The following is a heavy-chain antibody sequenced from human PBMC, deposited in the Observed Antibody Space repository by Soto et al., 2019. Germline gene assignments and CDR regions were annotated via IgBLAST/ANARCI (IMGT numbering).Heavy chain of an antibody. D-gene: IGHD4-17*01. J-gene: IGHJ4*02. Sequence: HPGGSLRLSCAASGFTFSMHAIHWVRQAPGKGLDFVSGLSGNGRSTYYANSVKGRFTISRDNSKNTLYLQMGSLRAEDTAVYYCARVRQDYGDYDYWGQGTLVTVSS. CDR3: ARVRQDYGDYDY. CDR1: GFTFSMHA. CDR2: LSGNGRST. V-gene: IGHV3-64*01.